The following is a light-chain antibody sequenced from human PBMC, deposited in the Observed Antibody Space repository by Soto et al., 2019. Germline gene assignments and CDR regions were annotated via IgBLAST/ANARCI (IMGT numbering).Light chain of an antibody. CDR1: QSVSSSY. CDR2: VSS. CDR3: QQYGSSPQT. V-gene: IGKV3-20*01. Sequence: ETVLTQSPGTLSFSPGERATLSCRASQSVSSSYLAWYQQKPGQAPRLLLYVSSSRATGIPDRFSCSGSGTDFTLTISRLETEAFAVYYCQQYGSSPQTFGQGTRLEIK. J-gene: IGKJ5*01.